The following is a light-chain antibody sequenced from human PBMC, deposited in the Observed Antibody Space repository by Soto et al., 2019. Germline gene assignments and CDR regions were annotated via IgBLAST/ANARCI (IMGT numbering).Light chain of an antibody. Sequence: ETVMTQSPGTLSVSLGERATLSCRASQSVSIHLAWYQQKPGQAPRLLIYDTSTRATGIPARFSGSGSGTDFTLTISRLEPEDFAVYYCQQYGSSPTFGQGTKVDI. CDR3: QQYGSSPT. J-gene: IGKJ1*01. V-gene: IGKV3-20*01. CDR1: QSVSIH. CDR2: DTS.